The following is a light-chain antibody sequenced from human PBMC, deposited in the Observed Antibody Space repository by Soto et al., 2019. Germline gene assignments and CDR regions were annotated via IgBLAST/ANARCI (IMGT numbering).Light chain of an antibody. V-gene: IGKV3-20*01. CDR2: GAS. CDR1: QSVSSSY. CDR3: QEYGITAGT. Sequence: TLSLSPGERATLSCRASQSVSSSYLAWYQQKPGQAPRLLIYGASSRATGIPDRFSGSGSGTGFTLTISRLEPEDFAVFLCQEYGITAGTFD. J-gene: IGKJ1*01.